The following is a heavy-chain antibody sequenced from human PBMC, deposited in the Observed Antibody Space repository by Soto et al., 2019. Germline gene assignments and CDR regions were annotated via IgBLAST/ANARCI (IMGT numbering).Heavy chain of an antibody. J-gene: IGHJ4*02. CDR3: ATLVVPAAKGKHIAY. CDR1: GGSFSGYY. Sequence: QVQLQQWGAGLLKPSETLSLTCAVYGGSFSGYYWSWIRQPPGKGLEWIGEINHSGSTNYNPSLKSRVTNSVDTSKTQVYRKLSSVTAAVTAVYYCATLVVPAAKGKHIAYWGRGTLVTVTS. V-gene: IGHV4-34*01. D-gene: IGHD2-2*01. CDR2: INHSGST.